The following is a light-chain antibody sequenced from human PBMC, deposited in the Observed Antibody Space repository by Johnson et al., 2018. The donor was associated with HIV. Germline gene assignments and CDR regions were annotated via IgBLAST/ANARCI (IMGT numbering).Light chain of an antibody. Sequence: QSLLTQPPSVSAAPGQKVTISCSGSSSNIGNNSVSWYQQLPGTAPKLLIYDNNKRPSGIPDRFSGSKSGTSATLGITGLQTGDEADYYCGTWDSSLSAGLFGTGTKFTVL. CDR1: SSNIGNNS. V-gene: IGLV1-51*01. J-gene: IGLJ1*01. CDR2: DNN. CDR3: GTWDSSLSAGL.